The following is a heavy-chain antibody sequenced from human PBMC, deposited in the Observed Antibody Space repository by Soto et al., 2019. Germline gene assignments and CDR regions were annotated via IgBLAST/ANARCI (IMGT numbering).Heavy chain of an antibody. J-gene: IGHJ4*01. CDR1: GFTFDDYA. V-gene: IGHV3-9*01. D-gene: IGHD6-13*01. Sequence: PGGSLRLSCAAPGFTFDDYALHWVRQAPGKGLEWVSGISWNSGSIGYADSVKGRFTISRDNAKNSLYLQMNSLRAEDTALYYCAKDMGGSSWSHFDYWGQGTLVTVSS. CDR3: AKDMGGSSWSHFDY. CDR2: ISWNSGSI.